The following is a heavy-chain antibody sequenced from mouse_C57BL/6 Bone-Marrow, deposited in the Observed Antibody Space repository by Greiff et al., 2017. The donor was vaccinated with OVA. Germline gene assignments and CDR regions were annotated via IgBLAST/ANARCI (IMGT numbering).Heavy chain of an antibody. Sequence: EVMLVESGGGLVQPGGSLKLSCAASGFTFSDYGMAWVRQAPRKGPEWVAFISNLAYSIYYADTVTGRFTISRENAKNTLYLEMSSLRSEDTAMYYCARLAFRYFDVWGTGTTVTVSS. J-gene: IGHJ1*03. CDR3: ARLAFRYFDV. CDR2: ISNLAYSI. CDR1: GFTFSDYG. V-gene: IGHV5-15*04.